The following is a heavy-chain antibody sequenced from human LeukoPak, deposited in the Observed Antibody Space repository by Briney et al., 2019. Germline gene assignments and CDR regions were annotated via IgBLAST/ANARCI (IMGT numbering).Heavy chain of an antibody. Sequence: GGSLRLSCAASGFTFSDSDIHWVRQASGKGLEWVGRITDNANSYPTVYGASVNGRFTISRDDSKSTAYLQMNSLKTEDTAVYYCGSCDSSGHYCPTYWGQGTLVTVSS. CDR2: ITDNANSYPT. D-gene: IGHD3-22*01. CDR1: GFTFSDSD. CDR3: GSCDSSGHYCPTY. V-gene: IGHV3-73*01. J-gene: IGHJ4*02.